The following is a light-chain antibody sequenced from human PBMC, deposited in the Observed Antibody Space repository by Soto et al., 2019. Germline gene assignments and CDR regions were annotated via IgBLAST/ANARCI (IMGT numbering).Light chain of an antibody. CDR3: QQRSNWPPGT. J-gene: IGKJ5*01. CDR1: QSVSSY. CDR2: DAS. V-gene: IGKV3-11*01. Sequence: EIVLTQSPATLSLSPGERATLSCRASQSVSSYLAWYQQKPGQAPRLLIYDASNRATGIPARFSGSGSGTDFTLTISSLEPEDFAVYYCQQRSNWPPGTLGQRTRLEIK.